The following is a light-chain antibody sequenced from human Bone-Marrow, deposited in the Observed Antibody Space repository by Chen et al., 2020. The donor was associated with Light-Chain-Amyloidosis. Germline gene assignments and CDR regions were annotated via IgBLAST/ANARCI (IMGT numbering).Light chain of an antibody. CDR1: NRDAGGYKY. V-gene: IGLV2-14*03. CDR2: DVS. CDR3: SSYRGNSTWV. Sequence: QSDLTQPASVSGSPGQTITISCTGSNRDAGGYKYVSWYQQHPGEAPKLTIYDVSNRPSGISNRCAGSKSGNTASLTSSGLRADDEAIYDCSSYRGNSTWVFGGGTKLTVL. J-gene: IGLJ3*02.